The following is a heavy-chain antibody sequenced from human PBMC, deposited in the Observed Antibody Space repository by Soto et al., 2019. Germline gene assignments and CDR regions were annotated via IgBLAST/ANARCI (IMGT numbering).Heavy chain of an antibody. CDR3: ARDIRSYGYVLSHPHPDHVLWCGMDV. CDR1: GFTFSSYA. CDR2: ISYDGSNK. V-gene: IGHV3-30-3*01. Sequence: PRGSLRLSCAASGFTFSSYAMHWVRQAPGKGLEWVAVISYDGSNKYYADSVKGRFTISRDNSKNTLYLQMNSLRAEDTAVYYCARDIRSYGYVLSHPHPDHVLWCGMDVWGQGTTVTVSS. J-gene: IGHJ6*02. D-gene: IGHD5-18*01.